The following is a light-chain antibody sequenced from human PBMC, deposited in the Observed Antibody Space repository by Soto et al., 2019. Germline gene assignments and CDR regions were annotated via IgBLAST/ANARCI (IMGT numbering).Light chain of an antibody. CDR1: QGVGRNY. J-gene: IGKJ4*01. Sequence: EIVLTQSPGTLSLSPGERATLSCRASQGVGRNYLAWYQHKPGQAPRLLIYGASSRATGIPDRFSGSGSGTDFTLIISRMEPEDFAVYYCQQYGDWPLTFGGGAKVEIE. CDR2: GAS. V-gene: IGKV3-20*01. CDR3: QQYGDWPLT.